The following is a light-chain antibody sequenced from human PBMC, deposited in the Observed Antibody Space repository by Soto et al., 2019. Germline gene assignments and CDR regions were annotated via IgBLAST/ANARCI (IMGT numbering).Light chain of an antibody. CDR2: DAS. J-gene: IGKJ3*01. CDR1: QSVSSY. CDR3: QQRSNWLFT. Sequence: EIMLTQSPATLSLSPGERATLSCRASQSVSSYLAWYQQKPGQAPRLLISDASNRAPGIPARFSGSGSGTDFTLTISGLEPEDFAVYYCQQRSNWLFTFGPGTKVDIK. V-gene: IGKV3-11*01.